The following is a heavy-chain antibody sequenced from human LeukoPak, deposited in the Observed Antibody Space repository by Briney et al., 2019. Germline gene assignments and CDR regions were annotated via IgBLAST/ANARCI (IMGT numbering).Heavy chain of an antibody. CDR3: ARDGLVATPYGMDV. CDR2: ISAYNGNT. CDR1: GYTFTSYG. Sequence: GASVKVSCTPSGYTFTSYGINWVRQAPGQGLEWMGWISAYNGNTNYAQKLQGRVTMTTDTSTSTAYMELRSLRSDDTAVYYCARDGLVATPYGMDVWGQGTTVTVSS. D-gene: IGHD5-12*01. V-gene: IGHV1-18*01. J-gene: IGHJ6*02.